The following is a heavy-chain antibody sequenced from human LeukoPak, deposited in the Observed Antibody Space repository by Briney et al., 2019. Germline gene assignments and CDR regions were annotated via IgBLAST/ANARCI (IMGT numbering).Heavy chain of an antibody. CDR1: GFTFSSYE. CDR3: ARDAIAVAGTAGDAFDI. CDR2: ISSSGSTI. J-gene: IGHJ3*02. Sequence: AGGSLRLSCAASGFTFSSYEMNWVRQAPGKGLEWVSYISSSGSTIYYADSVKGRFTISRDNAKNSLYLQMNSLRAEDTAVYYCARDAIAVAGTAGDAFDIWGQGTMVTVSS. D-gene: IGHD6-19*01. V-gene: IGHV3-48*03.